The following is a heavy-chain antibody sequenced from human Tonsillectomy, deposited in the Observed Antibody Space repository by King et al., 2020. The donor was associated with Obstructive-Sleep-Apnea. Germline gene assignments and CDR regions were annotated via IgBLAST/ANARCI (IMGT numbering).Heavy chain of an antibody. CDR3: ARDRDYYDSSGYYYSEGFDY. D-gene: IGHD3-22*01. Sequence: VQLVESGGGFVQPGGSLRLSCAASGFIFSSYWMHWVRQVPGKGLVWVSRIINDGSTTSYADSVKGRLPISRDNAKSTLFLQMDSLRAEDTAVFYCARDRDYYDSSGYYYSEGFDYWGQGTLVTVSS. J-gene: IGHJ4*02. CDR1: GFIFSSYW. V-gene: IGHV3-74*01. CDR2: IINDGSTT.